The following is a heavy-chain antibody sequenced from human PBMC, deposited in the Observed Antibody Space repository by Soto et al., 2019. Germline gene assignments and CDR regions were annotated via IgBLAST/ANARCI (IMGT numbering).Heavy chain of an antibody. CDR1: GFTVSTNY. V-gene: IGHV3-66*01. J-gene: IGHJ4*02. Sequence: GGSLRLSCAAFGFTVSTNYMSWVRQAPGKGLEWVSVIYSGGSTYYADSVKGRFTISRDNSKNTLFLQMNSLRVEDTAVYYCVREGVYSSSPFDYWGRGALVTVSS. D-gene: IGHD5-12*01. CDR2: IYSGGST. CDR3: VREGVYSSSPFDY.